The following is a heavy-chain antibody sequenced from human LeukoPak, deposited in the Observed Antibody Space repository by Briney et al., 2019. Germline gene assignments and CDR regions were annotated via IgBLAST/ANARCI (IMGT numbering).Heavy chain of an antibody. V-gene: IGHV1-69*13. D-gene: IGHD1-26*01. CDR1: GGTFIIYA. CDR2: INPIFGMA. Sequence: AVKVSFKASGGTFIIYAISWVRQAPGQGRERMGGINPIFGMANNTQKFQGRVTITAEETTRTAYMEVSRLRYEETAVYYCARHKTFELPAYWGQGTLVTVSS. J-gene: IGHJ4*02. CDR3: ARHKTFELPAY.